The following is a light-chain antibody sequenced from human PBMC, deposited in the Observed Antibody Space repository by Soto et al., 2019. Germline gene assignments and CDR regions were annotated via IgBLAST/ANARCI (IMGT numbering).Light chain of an antibody. V-gene: IGKV2-30*02. J-gene: IGKJ5*01. CDR2: KVS. Sequence: DVVMIQSPLSLPVTLGQPASISFRSNQSLVHSDGIAYFSWFQQRPGRSPRRLIYKVSNRDSGVPARFSGSGSGTDFALKISRVEAEDVGVYYCMQGTHWPITFGQGTRLEI. CDR3: MQGTHWPIT. CDR1: QSLVHSDGIAY.